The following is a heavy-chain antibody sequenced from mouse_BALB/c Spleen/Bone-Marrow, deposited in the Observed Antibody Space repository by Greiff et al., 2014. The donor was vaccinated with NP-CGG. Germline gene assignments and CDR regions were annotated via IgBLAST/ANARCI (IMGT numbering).Heavy chain of an antibody. CDR3: TCFYYDYDGLGWFAY. CDR2: IYPGNSDI. CDR1: GYTFINYW. D-gene: IGHD2-4*01. Sequence: VQLQQSGTVLARPGASVKMSCKASGYTFINYWMHWVKQRPGQGLEWIGAIYPGNSDISYNQKFKAKAKLTAVTSTSTAYMELSSLTNEDSAVYYCTCFYYDYDGLGWFAYWGQGTLVTVSA. V-gene: IGHV1-5*01. J-gene: IGHJ3*01.